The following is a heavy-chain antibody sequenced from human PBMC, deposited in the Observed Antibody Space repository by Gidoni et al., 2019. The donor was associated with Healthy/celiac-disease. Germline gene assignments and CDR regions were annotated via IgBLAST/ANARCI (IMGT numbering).Heavy chain of an antibody. CDR1: GGSFSGYY. CDR2: INHSGST. CDR3: ARGPHWVTTAYFDY. V-gene: IGHV4-34*01. D-gene: IGHD4-17*01. J-gene: IGHJ4*02. Sequence: QVQLQQWGAGLLKPSETLSLTCAVYGGSFSGYYWSWIRQPPGKGLEWIGEINHSGSTNYNPSLKSRVTISVDTSKNQFSLKLSSVTAADTAVYYCARGPHWVTTAYFDYWGQGTLVTVSS.